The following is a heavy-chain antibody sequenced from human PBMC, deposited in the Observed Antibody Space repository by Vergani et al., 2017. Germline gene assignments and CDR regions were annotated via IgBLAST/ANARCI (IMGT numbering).Heavy chain of an antibody. CDR1: GYTFTSYG. V-gene: IGHV1-18*01. D-gene: IGHD6-19*01. Sequence: QVQLVQSGAEVKKPGASVKVSCKASGYTFTSYGISWVRQAPGQGLEWMGWISAYNGNTNYAQKLQGRVTMTTDTSTSTAYMELRSLRSDDTAVYYCARDRPALYSSGWHDAFDIWGQGTMVTVSS. J-gene: IGHJ3*02. CDR2: ISAYNGNT. CDR3: ARDRPALYSSGWHDAFDI.